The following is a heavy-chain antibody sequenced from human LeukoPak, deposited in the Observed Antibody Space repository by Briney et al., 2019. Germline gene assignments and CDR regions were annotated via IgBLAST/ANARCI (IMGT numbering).Heavy chain of an antibody. CDR2: INHSGST. CDR3: ARDDYGDDYYGMDV. Sequence: SETLSLICAVYGGSFSGYYWSWIRQPPGKGLEWIGEINHSGSTNYNPSLKSRVTISVDTSKNQFSLKLSSVTAADTAVYYCARDDYGDDYYGMDVWGQGTTVTASS. CDR1: GGSFSGYY. D-gene: IGHD4-17*01. J-gene: IGHJ6*02. V-gene: IGHV4-34*01.